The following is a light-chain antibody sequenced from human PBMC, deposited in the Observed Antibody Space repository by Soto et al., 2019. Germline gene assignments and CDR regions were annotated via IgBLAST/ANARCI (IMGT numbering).Light chain of an antibody. J-gene: IGKJ2*01. CDR1: QSISSH. Sequence: DIQMTQSPSPLSASVGDRVTITCRASQSISSHLNWYQQKSGKAPELLIYDVFSLQSGVPSRFSGSGSGTDFTLTISSLQTEDFATYFCQQSYSTPYTFGQGTKVDIK. V-gene: IGKV1-39*01. CDR3: QQSYSTPYT. CDR2: DVF.